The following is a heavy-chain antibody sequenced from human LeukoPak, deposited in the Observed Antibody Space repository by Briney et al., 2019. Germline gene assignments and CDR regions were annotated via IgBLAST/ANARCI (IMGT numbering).Heavy chain of an antibody. D-gene: IGHD2-2*01. CDR2: IYTSGST. V-gene: IGHV4-4*09. J-gene: IGHJ4*02. CDR3: ARVFLDCSSTSCYSSSWHDYFDY. CDR1: GGSISSYY. Sequence: SETLSLTCTVSGGSISSYYWSWIRQPPGKGLEWIGYIYTSGSTNYNPSLKSRVTISVDTSKNQFSLKLSSVTAADTAVYYCARVFLDCSSTSCYSSSWHDYFDYWGQGTLVTVSS.